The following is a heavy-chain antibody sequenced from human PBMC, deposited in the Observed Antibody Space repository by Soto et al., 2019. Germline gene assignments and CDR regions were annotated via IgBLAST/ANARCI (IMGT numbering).Heavy chain of an antibody. CDR2: IRSKANNYAT. CDR1: GFTFSGSA. V-gene: IGHV3-73*02. Sequence: EVQLVESGGGLVQPGGSLKLSCAASGFTFSGSAVHWVRQASGKGLEWVGGIRSKANNYATAYAASVQGRFTIFRDDLKNTAYLQMNSLRTGDTAVYYCTTPQVYYGMAVWGQGTTVTVSS. CDR3: TTPQVYYGMAV. J-gene: IGHJ6*02.